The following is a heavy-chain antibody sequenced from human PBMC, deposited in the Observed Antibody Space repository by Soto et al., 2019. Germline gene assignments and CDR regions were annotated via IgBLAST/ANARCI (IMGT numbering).Heavy chain of an antibody. D-gene: IGHD2-15*01. V-gene: IGHV1-3*01. Sequence: ASVKVSCKASGYTFTSYAMHWVRQAHGQRLEWMGWINAGNGNTKYSQKFQGRVTITRDTSASTAYMELSSLRSEDTAVYYCARDQRDDVVVVAATSQISDWFDPWGQGTLVTVSS. J-gene: IGHJ5*02. CDR3: ARDQRDDVVVVAATSQISDWFDP. CDR2: INAGNGNT. CDR1: GYTFTSYA.